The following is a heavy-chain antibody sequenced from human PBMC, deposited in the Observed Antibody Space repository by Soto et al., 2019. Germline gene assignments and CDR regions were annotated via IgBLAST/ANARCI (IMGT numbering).Heavy chain of an antibody. D-gene: IGHD6-13*01. V-gene: IGHV3-23*01. CDR2: ISGSGGST. CDR1: GFTFSSYA. J-gene: IGHJ3*02. Sequence: EVQLLEPGGGLVQPGGSLRLSCAASGFTFSSYAMSWVRQAPGKGLEWVSAISGSGGSTYYADSVKGRFTISRDNSKNTLYLQMNSLRAEDTAVYYCAKDGYSSSWYFNNAFDIWGQGTMVTVSS. CDR3: AKDGYSSSWYFNNAFDI.